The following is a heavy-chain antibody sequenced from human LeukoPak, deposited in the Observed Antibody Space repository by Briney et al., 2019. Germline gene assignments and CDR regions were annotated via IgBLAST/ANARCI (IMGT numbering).Heavy chain of an antibody. Sequence: GGSLRLSCAASGFTFSSYAMHWVRQAPGKGLEYVSAISSNGGSTYYANSVKGRFTISRDNSKNTLYLQMGSLRAEDMAVYYCARARVTSDIVVVPAAMRYYYGMDVWGQGTMVTVSS. CDR3: ARARVTSDIVVVPAAMRYYYGMDV. J-gene: IGHJ6*02. CDR1: GFTFSSYA. CDR2: ISSNGGST. D-gene: IGHD2-2*01. V-gene: IGHV3-64*01.